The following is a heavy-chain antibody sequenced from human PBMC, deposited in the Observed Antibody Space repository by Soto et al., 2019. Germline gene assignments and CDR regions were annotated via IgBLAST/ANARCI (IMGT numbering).Heavy chain of an antibody. CDR1: GFIFSSYG. CDR2: INYDGSNK. V-gene: IGHV3-33*01. D-gene: IGHD2-21*01. J-gene: IGHJ6*02. Sequence: QVYLVESGGGAVQPGRSIRVSCEASGFIFSSYGMHWVRQAPGKVLEWVAFINYDGSNKFYGDSVKGRFTISRDNSKNTLFLQMRSLRGEDTAVYYCARCKQKVMHCAVDVWGQGATVTVTS. CDR3: ARCKQKVMHCAVDV.